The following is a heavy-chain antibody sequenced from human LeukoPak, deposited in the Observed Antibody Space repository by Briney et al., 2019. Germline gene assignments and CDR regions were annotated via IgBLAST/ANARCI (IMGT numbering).Heavy chain of an antibody. CDR1: GGSISSYY. Sequence: SETLSLTCTVSGGSISSYYWSWIRQPPGKGLEWIGEINHSGSTNYNPSLKSRVTISVDTSKNQFSLKLSSVTAADTAVYYCAREKPPSGSYSWVNWFDPWGQGTLVTVSS. D-gene: IGHD1-26*01. CDR2: INHSGST. V-gene: IGHV4-34*01. CDR3: AREKPPSGSYSWVNWFDP. J-gene: IGHJ5*02.